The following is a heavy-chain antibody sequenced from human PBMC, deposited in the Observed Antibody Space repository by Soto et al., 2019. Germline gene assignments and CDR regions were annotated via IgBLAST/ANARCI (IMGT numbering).Heavy chain of an antibody. CDR3: ARRGSGSDYDY. CDR1: GFTFSSYA. Sequence: EVQLLESGGGLVQPGGSLRLSCAASGFTFSSYAMRWVRQAPGKGLEWVSAISGSGGSTYYADSVKGRFTVSRDTSKTTLYLQMNSLRAEDTAGYYCARRGSGSDYDYWGQGTLVTVSS. J-gene: IGHJ4*02. D-gene: IGHD1-26*01. V-gene: IGHV3-23*01. CDR2: ISGSGGST.